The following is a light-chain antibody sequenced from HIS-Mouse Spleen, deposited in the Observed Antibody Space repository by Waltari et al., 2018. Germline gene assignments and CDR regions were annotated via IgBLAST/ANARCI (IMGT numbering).Light chain of an antibody. CDR3: AAWDDSLSGVV. Sequence: QSVLTQPPSASGTPGQRVTISCSGSSSNIGSHSVYWYQQLPGTAPKLLIYRNNQRPSGVPDRFSGSKSGTSASLAISGLRSEDEADYYCAAWDDSLSGVVFGGGTKLTVL. CDR2: RNN. J-gene: IGLJ2*01. V-gene: IGLV1-47*01. CDR1: SSNIGSHS.